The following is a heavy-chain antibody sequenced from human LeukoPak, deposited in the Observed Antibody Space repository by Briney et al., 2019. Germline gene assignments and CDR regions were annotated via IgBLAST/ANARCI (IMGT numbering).Heavy chain of an antibody. CDR1: GGSTSSDSYY. Sequence: PSETLSLTCSVSGGSTSSDSYYWGWIRQPPGKGLEYIGSMSYSGSTFYNPSLRSRVTISVDTSKNQFSLKLSSVTAADTAVYYCARGSPYHHWGQGTLVTVSS. CDR2: MSYSGST. CDR3: ARGSPYHH. D-gene: IGHD2-2*01. V-gene: IGHV4-39*01. J-gene: IGHJ4*02.